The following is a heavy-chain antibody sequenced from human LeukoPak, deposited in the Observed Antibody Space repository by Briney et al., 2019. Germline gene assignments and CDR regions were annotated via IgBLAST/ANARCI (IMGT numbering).Heavy chain of an antibody. V-gene: IGHV1-2*06. Sequence: ASVKVSCKASGYTFTGYYMHWVRQAPGQGLEWMGRINPNSGGTNYAQKFQGRVAMTRDTSISTAYMELSRLRSDDTAVYYCARVMGQYYYYYMDVWDKGTTVTVSS. J-gene: IGHJ6*03. CDR1: GYTFTGYY. CDR3: ARVMGQYYYYYMDV. D-gene: IGHD2-8*01. CDR2: INPNSGGT.